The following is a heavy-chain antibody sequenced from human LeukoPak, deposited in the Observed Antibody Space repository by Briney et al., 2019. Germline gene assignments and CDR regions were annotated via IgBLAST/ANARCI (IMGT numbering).Heavy chain of an antibody. CDR3: ARDFPTITSWYYFDS. CDR2: ISLSGGTI. Sequence: GGSLRLSCAASGFKIDDYYMSWIRQAPGKGLEWVSHISLSGGTIHYADSVKGRFTVSRDNAKNSLYPQMNSLRAEDTAVYYCARDFPTITSWYYFDSWGQGALVVVSS. CDR1: GFKIDDYY. V-gene: IGHV3-11*01. D-gene: IGHD2-2*01. J-gene: IGHJ4*02.